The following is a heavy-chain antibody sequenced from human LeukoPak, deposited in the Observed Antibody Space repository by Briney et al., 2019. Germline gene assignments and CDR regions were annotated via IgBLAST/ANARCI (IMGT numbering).Heavy chain of an antibody. CDR1: GFTVSSSY. D-gene: IGHD3-10*01. Sequence: GGSLRLSCAASGFTVSSSYISWVRQAPGNGLEWVSAIYNDGVTYYAGSVKGRFTISRDNSKNMVYLQMNSLRVEDTAVYFCVRQTGRITNFDSWGQGTLVTVSS. CDR3: VRQTGRITNFDS. V-gene: IGHV3-66*04. CDR2: IYNDGVT. J-gene: IGHJ4*02.